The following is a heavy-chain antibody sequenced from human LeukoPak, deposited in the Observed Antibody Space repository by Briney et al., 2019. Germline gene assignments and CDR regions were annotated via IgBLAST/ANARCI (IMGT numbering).Heavy chain of an antibody. V-gene: IGHV4-39*01. J-gene: IGHJ4*02. D-gene: IGHD4-17*01. Sequence: PSETLSLTCTVSGGSISSSSYYWGWIRQPPGKGLEWIGSIYYSGSTYYNPSLKSRVTISVDTSKNQFSLKLSSVTAADTAVYYCASMTTVTTGGDYWGQGTLVTVSS. CDR3: ASMTTVTTGGDY. CDR1: GGSISSSSYY. CDR2: IYYSGST.